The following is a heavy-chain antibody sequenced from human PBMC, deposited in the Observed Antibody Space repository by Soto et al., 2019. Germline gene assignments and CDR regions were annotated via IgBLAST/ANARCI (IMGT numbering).Heavy chain of an antibody. J-gene: IGHJ4*02. CDR1: GASMNDYY. Sequence: PSETLSLTCTVPGASMNDYYGSWIRQSPGKGLEHIGYLHYNGFAEYSPSLRSRVSISMDTSKNQFSLKLSSVTAADTAIYYCARSGHIFAGVFWGQG. V-gene: IGHV4-59*01. CDR3: ARSGHIFAGVF. CDR2: LHYNGFA. D-gene: IGHD3-16*01.